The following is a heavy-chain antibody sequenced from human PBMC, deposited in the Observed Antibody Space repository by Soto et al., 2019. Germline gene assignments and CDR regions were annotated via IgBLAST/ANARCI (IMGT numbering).Heavy chain of an antibody. Sequence: GGSLRLSCAASGFTFNTYSMNWVRQAPGKGLEWVSCISGSSNYIYYADSVKGRFTISRDNAKNSLYLQLNSLRAEDTAVNYCVIAPNYIYLYDAFDIWGQGTMVTVSS. CDR1: GFTFNTYS. D-gene: IGHD1-7*01. CDR3: VIAPNYIYLYDAFDI. J-gene: IGHJ3*02. V-gene: IGHV3-21*01. CDR2: ISGSSNYI.